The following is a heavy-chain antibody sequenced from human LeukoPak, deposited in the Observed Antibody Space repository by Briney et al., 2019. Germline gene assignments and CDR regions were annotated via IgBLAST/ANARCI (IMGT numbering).Heavy chain of an antibody. CDR1: GYTFTGYY. J-gene: IGHJ4*02. CDR3: ARESGRRGVATIFGY. CDR2: INPNSGGT. Sequence: ASVKVSCKASGYTFTGYYMHWVRQAPGQGLEWIGRINPNSGGTNYAQKFQGRVTMTRDASISTAYMELSRLRSDDTAVYYCARESGRRGVATIFGYWGQGTLVTVSS. D-gene: IGHD5-12*01. V-gene: IGHV1-2*06.